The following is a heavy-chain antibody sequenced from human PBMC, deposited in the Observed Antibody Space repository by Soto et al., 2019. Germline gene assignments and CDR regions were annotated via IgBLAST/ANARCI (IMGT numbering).Heavy chain of an antibody. CDR1: GFTFSSYG. CDR2: IWYDGSNK. CDR3: AREATIRFTTFYYYGMDV. J-gene: IGHJ6*02. Sequence: GGSLRLSCAASGFTFSSYGMHWVRQAPGKGLEWVAVIWYDGSNKYYADSVKGRFTISRDNSKNTLYLQMNSLRAEDTAVYYCAREATIRFTTFYYYGMDVWGQGTTVTVSS. V-gene: IGHV3-33*01. D-gene: IGHD5-12*01.